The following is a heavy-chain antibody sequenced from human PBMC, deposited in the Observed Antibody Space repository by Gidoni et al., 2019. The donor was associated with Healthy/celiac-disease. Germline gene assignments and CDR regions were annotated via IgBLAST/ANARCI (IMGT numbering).Heavy chain of an antibody. V-gene: IGHV3-23*01. CDR1: GFTVSSYA. CDR2: ISGSGGST. D-gene: IGHD1-26*01. J-gene: IGHJ4*02. CDR3: AKDPRSGSRPMELDY. Sequence: EVQLLESGGGLVQPGGSLRLSCAASGFTVSSYAMNWGRQAPGKGLEWVSAISGSGGSTYYADSVKGRFTISRDNSKNTLYLQMNSLRAEDTAVYYCAKDPRSGSRPMELDYWGQGTLVTVSS.